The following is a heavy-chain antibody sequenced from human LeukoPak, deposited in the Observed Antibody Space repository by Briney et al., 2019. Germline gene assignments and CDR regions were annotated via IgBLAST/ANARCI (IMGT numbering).Heavy chain of an antibody. CDR2: INPSGGST. CDR1: GYTFTSYY. V-gene: IGHV1-46*03. D-gene: IGHD2-2*02. J-gene: IGHJ6*03. CDR3: AIQGLLGAKNPDRRYCSSTSCYRGPYYYYYMDV. Sequence: ASVKVSCKASGYTFTSYYMHWVRQAPGQGLEWMGIINPSGGSTSYAQKFQGRVTMTRDTSTSTVYMELSSLRSEDTAVYYCAIQGLLGAKNPDRRYCSSTSCYRGPYYYYYMDVWGKGTTVTVSS.